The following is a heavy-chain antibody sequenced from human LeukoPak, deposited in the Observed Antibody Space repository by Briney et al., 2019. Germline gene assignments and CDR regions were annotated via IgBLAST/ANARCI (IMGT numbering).Heavy chain of an antibody. D-gene: IGHD6-19*01. V-gene: IGHV4-59*08. CDR2: IYYSGST. CDR3: ARGYSTGWYGGFDF. CDR1: GGSISSYY. Sequence: LETLSLTCTVSGGSISSYYWSWIRQPPGKGLEWIGYIYYSGSTNYNPSLKSRVTISVDTSKNQFSLKLSSVTAADRAVYYCARGYSTGWYGGFDFWGQGTLVTVSS. J-gene: IGHJ4*02.